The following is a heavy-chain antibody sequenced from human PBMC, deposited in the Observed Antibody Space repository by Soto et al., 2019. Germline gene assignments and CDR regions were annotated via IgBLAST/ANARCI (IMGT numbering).Heavy chain of an antibody. CDR2: ISGSGGST. CDR3: AKEGYCSGGSRSPVGP. CDR1: GFTFSTYA. D-gene: IGHD2-15*01. Sequence: GSLRLSCAGSGFTFSTYAMSWVRQAPGKGLEWVSAISGSGGSTYYADFVKGRFTISRDNSKNTLYLQMNSLRAEDTAVYYCAKEGYCSGGSRSPVGPWAQGTVVTVSS. J-gene: IGHJ5*02. V-gene: IGHV3-23*01.